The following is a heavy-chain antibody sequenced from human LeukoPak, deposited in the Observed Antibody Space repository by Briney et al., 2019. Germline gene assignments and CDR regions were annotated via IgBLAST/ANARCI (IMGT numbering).Heavy chain of an antibody. J-gene: IGHJ4*02. CDR1: GDSVSSNSAA. CDR2: TYYRSKWYN. Sequence: SQTLSLTCAISGDSVSSNSAAWNWIRQSPSRGLEWLGRTYYRSKWYNDYAVSVKSRITINPDTSKNQFSLQLNSVTPEDTAVYYCARMRPRGPYSSSWYHFDYWGQGTLVTVSS. CDR3: ARMRPRGPYSSSWYHFDY. D-gene: IGHD6-13*01. V-gene: IGHV6-1*01.